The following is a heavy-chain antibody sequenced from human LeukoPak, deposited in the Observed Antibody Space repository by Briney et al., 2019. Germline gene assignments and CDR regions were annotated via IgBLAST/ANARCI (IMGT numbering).Heavy chain of an antibody. D-gene: IGHD3-16*02. CDR2: INHSGST. J-gene: IGHJ3*02. V-gene: IGHV4-34*01. CDR1: GGSFSGYY. CDR3: ARVGPHKDDYVWGSYRRPTDAFDI. Sequence: SETLSLTCAVYGGSFSGYYWSWIRQPLGKGLEWIGEINHSGSTNYNPSLKSRVTISVDTSKNQFSLKLSSVTAADTAVYYCARVGPHKDDYVWGSYRRPTDAFDIWGQGTMVTVSS.